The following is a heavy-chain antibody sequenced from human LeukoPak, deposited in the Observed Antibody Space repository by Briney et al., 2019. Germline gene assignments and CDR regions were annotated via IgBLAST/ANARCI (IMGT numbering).Heavy chain of an antibody. Sequence: ASVKVSCKASGYTFTSYDINWVRQATGQGLEWMGWMNPNSGNTGYAQKFQGRVTMTRNTSISTAYMELSSLRSEDTAVYYCVRSGLPMVRGVIIKSYYYYGMDVWGQGTTVTVSS. V-gene: IGHV1-8*01. CDR3: VRSGLPMVRGVIIKSYYYYGMDV. D-gene: IGHD3-10*01. CDR2: MNPNSGNT. J-gene: IGHJ6*02. CDR1: GYTFTSYD.